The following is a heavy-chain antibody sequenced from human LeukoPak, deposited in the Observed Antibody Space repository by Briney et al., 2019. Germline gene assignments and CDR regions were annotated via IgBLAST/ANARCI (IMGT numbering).Heavy chain of an antibody. V-gene: IGHV3-30*18. D-gene: IGHD1-1*01. CDR2: ISYDGSNK. CDR3: AKDLTTGTTD. J-gene: IGHJ4*02. CDR1: GFTFTSYG. Sequence: GGSLRLSCASAGFTFTSYGRHWVRQAPGKGLEWVAVISYDGSNKYYADFVKGRFTISRDNSKNTLYLQMNSLRAEATAVYYCAKDLTTGTTDWGQGTLVTVSS.